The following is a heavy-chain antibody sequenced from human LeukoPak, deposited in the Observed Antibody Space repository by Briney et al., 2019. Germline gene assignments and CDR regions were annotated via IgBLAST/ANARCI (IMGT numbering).Heavy chain of an antibody. CDR1: GFTFSSYA. Sequence: PGRSLRLSCAASGFTFSSYAMHWVRQAPGKGLEWVAVISYDGSNKYYADSVKGRFTISRDNSKNTLYLQMNSLRAEDTAVYYCARESAWFPGIVDYWGQGTLVTVSS. D-gene: IGHD3-10*01. CDR2: ISYDGSNK. CDR3: ARESAWFPGIVDY. V-gene: IGHV3-30*04. J-gene: IGHJ4*02.